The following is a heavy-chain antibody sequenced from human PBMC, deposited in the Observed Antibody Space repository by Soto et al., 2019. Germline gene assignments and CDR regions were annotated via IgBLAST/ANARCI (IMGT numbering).Heavy chain of an antibody. CDR1: GFTFSSYA. V-gene: IGHV3-23*01. D-gene: IGHD6-6*01. CDR3: AKDIAARREGYYYYGMDV. Sequence: EVQLLESGGGLVQPGGSLRLSCAASGFTFSSYAMSWVRQAPGKGLEWVSAISGSGGSTYYADSGRGRFTISRDNSKNTLYLQMNSLRAEDTAVYYCAKDIAARREGYYYYGMDVWGQGTTVTVSS. CDR2: ISGSGGST. J-gene: IGHJ6*02.